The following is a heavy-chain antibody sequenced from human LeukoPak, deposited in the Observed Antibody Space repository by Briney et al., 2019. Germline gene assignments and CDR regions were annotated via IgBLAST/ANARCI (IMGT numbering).Heavy chain of an antibody. V-gene: IGHV1-2*04. CDR1: GYTFTGYY. D-gene: IGHD5-18*01. CDR3: ARDHWDTDAYGMDV. J-gene: IGHJ6*02. Sequence: ASVKVSCKASGYTFTGYYMHWVRQAPGQGLEWMGWINPNSGGTNYAQKFQGWVTMTRDTSISTAYMELSRLRSDDTAVYYCARDHWDTDAYGMDVWGQGTTVTVSS. CDR2: INPNSGGT.